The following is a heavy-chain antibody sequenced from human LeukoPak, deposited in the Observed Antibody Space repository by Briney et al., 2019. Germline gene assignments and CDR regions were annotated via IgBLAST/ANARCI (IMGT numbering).Heavy chain of an antibody. CDR1: GGSTSSDNYY. J-gene: IGHJ4*02. CDR3: ARDGIAATGLTFDY. CDR2: IYYNGAT. V-gene: IGHV4-30-4*01. D-gene: IGHD6-13*01. Sequence: SETLSLTCTVSGGSTSSDNYYWSWIRHHPRKGLEWIGYIYYNGATYYNPSLQSRVTISIDPSNNQLSLKLSSVTAADTAVYYCARDGIAATGLTFDYWGQGTLVTVST.